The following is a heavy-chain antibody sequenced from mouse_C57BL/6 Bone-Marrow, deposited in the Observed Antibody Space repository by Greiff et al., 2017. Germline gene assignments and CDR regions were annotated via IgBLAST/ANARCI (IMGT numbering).Heavy chain of an antibody. V-gene: IGHV14-4*01. CDR2: IDPENGDT. J-gene: IGHJ3*01. D-gene: IGHD2-5*01. CDR1: GFNIKDDY. Sequence: VQLQQSGAELVRPGASVKLSCTASGFNIKDDYMHWVKQRPEQGLEWIGWIDPENGDTEYASKFQGKAILTADTSSNTAYLQLSSLTSEDTAVYYCTTTYYSNPFADWGQGTLITVTA. CDR3: TTTYYSNPFAD.